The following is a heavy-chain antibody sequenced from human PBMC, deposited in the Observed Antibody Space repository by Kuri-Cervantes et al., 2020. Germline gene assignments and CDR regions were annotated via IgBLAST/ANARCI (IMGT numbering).Heavy chain of an antibody. CDR2: INAGNGNT. J-gene: IGHJ5*02. CDR3: ARGGRAAGTGWDWFDP. D-gene: IGHD6-13*01. V-gene: IGHV1-3*01. Sequence: ASVKVSCKASGYTFTSYAMHWVRQAPGQRLEWMGWINAGNGNTKYSQKFQGRVSITRDTSASTAYMELSSLRSEDTAVYYRARGGRAAGTGWDWFDPWGQGTLVTVSS. CDR1: GYTFTSYA.